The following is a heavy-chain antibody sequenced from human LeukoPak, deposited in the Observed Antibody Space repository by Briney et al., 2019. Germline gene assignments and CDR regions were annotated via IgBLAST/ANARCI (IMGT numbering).Heavy chain of an antibody. CDR2: IYYSGST. CDR1: GGSINSYY. Sequence: SETLSLTCTVSGGSINSYYWSWIRQPPGKGLEWIGYIYYSGSTNYNPSLKSRVTISVDTSKNQFSLKMSSVTAADTAVYYCAGARDGHINNWFDPWGQGTLVIVSS. V-gene: IGHV4-59*01. D-gene: IGHD5-24*01. CDR3: AGARDGHINNWFDP. J-gene: IGHJ5*02.